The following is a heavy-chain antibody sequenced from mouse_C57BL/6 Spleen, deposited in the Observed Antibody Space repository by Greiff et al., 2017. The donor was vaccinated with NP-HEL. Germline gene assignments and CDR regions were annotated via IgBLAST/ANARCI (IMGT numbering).Heavy chain of an antibody. J-gene: IGHJ2*01. V-gene: IGHV5-4*03. Sequence: DVKLVESGGGLVKPGGSLKLSCAASGFTFSSYAMSWVRQTPEKRLEWVATISDGGSYTYYPDNVKGRFTISRDNAKNNLYLQMSHLKSEDTAMYYCARGLLRSTGAYFDYWGQGTTLTVSS. CDR1: GFTFSSYA. CDR3: ARGLLRSTGAYFDY. D-gene: IGHD1-1*01. CDR2: ISDGGSYT.